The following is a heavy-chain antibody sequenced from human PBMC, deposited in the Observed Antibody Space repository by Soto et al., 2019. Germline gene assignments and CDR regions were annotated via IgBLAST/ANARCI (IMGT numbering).Heavy chain of an antibody. D-gene: IGHD3-3*01. CDR2: ISAYNGNT. J-gene: IGHJ6*03. CDR3: ARGGRGYVLRFLEWLPMHGDYYYYYMDV. V-gene: IGHV1-18*01. Sequence: ASVKVSCKASGYTFTSYGISWVRQAPGQGLEWMGWISAYNGNTNYAQKLQGRVTMTTDTSTSTAYMELRSLRSDDTAVYYCARGGRGYVLRFLEWLPMHGDYYYYYMDVWGKGTTVTVSS. CDR1: GYTFTSYG.